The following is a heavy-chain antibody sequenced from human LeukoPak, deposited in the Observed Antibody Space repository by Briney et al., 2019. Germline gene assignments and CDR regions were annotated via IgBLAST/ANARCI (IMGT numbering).Heavy chain of an antibody. J-gene: IGHJ4*02. CDR2: ISYDGSNK. D-gene: IGHD3-22*01. CDR3: ARDIPYYYDSSGYHFDY. CDR1: GFTFSSYA. V-gene: IGHV3-30-3*01. Sequence: GRSLRLSCAASGFTFSSYAMHWVRQAPSKGLEWVAVISYDGSNKYYADSVKGRFTISRDNSKNTLYLQMNSLRAEDTAVYYCARDIPYYYDSSGYHFDYWGQGTLVTVSS.